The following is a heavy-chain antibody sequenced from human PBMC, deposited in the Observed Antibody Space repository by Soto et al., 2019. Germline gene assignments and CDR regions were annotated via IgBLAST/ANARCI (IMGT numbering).Heavy chain of an antibody. CDR3: ASSTGSTLDYYYSYYMDV. V-gene: IGHV1-46*01. Sequence: ASVKVSCKASGYTFTSYDMHWVRQAPGQGLEWMGIINPSGGSTSYSQKYQGRVTMTRDTSASTAYMELSSLRSEDTAVYYFASSTGSTLDYYYSYYMDVWGKGTTVTVSS. CDR2: INPSGGST. J-gene: IGHJ6*03. D-gene: IGHD1-7*01. CDR1: GYTFTSYD.